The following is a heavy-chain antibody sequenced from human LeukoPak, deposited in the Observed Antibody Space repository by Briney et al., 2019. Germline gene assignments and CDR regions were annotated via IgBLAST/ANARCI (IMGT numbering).Heavy chain of an antibody. V-gene: IGHV3-23*01. D-gene: IGHD1-1*01. Sequence: GGSLRLSCAVSGFTFSGPGMTWVRQTPGKGLEWVSSIRNSDDFTNYADSVKGRFTLSRDVRRTTLYLQMNSLRAEDTAVYYCARDSTTMDARWFDPWGQGILVTVSS. CDR2: IRNSDDFT. CDR3: ARDSTTMDARWFDP. CDR1: GFTFSGPG. J-gene: IGHJ5*02.